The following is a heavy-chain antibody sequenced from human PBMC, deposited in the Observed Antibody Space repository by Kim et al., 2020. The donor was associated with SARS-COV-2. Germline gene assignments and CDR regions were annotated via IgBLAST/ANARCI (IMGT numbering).Heavy chain of an antibody. J-gene: IGHJ4*02. Sequence: TNYNPSLQSRVTISVDTSKNQSSLKLSSVTAADTAVYYCARVDSGYDFDYWGQGTLVTVSS. CDR2: T. D-gene: IGHD5-12*01. V-gene: IGHV4-59*01. CDR3: ARVDSGYDFDY.